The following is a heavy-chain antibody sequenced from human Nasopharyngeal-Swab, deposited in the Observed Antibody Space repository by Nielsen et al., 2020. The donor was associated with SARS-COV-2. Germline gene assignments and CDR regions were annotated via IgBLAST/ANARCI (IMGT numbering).Heavy chain of an antibody. CDR3: AKRVVFPNWSAFDV. CDR1: GYTFSSYW. Sequence: GESLKISCAASGYTFSSYWMHWVRQVPGKGLVWVARIDEYGGITDYADSVKGRFTISRDISKRTLYLQMNSLRPEDTAIYFCAKRVVFPNWSAFDVWGQGTLVTVSS. V-gene: IGHV3-74*01. D-gene: IGHD3-3*01. J-gene: IGHJ3*01. CDR2: IDEYGGIT.